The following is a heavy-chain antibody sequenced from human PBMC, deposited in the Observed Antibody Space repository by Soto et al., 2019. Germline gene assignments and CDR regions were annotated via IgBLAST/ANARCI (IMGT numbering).Heavy chain of an antibody. CDR2: IYWDDDK. CDR3: VHGSLDRYGHLHYVY. CDR1: GFSVSSNGAR. V-gene: IGHV2-5*02. D-gene: IGHD5-18*01. Sequence: SGPTLVNPTQTLTLTCSLSGFSVSSNGARVGWIRQPPGKALEWLALIYWDDDKKYNPSLKSRLTITKDTSENQVVLTVTDVDPADTATYYCVHGSLDRYGHLHYVYWGQGPLVTDSS. J-gene: IGHJ4*02.